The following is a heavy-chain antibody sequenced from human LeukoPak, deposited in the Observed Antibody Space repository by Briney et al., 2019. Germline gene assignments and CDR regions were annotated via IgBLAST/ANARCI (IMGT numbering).Heavy chain of an antibody. CDR3: ATDRKVGTWDPRFDY. CDR1: GFSFSDYS. D-gene: IGHD4-23*01. Sequence: GGSLRLSCAASGFSFSDYSMNWVRQAPGKGLEWVSFISSYSTYIYYADSLKGRFTISRDNAKNSLFLQMNSLRAEDTAVYYCATDRKVGTWDPRFDYWGQGTLVTVSS. V-gene: IGHV3-21*01. J-gene: IGHJ4*02. CDR2: ISSYSTYI.